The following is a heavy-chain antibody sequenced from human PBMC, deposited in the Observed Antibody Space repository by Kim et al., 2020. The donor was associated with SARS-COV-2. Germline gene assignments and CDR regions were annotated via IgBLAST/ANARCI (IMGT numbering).Heavy chain of an antibody. Sequence: DSVKGRFTISRDNAKNSLYLQMNSLRAEDTAVYYCAREGGEQLVRDYFDYWGQGTLVTVSS. CDR3: AREGGEQLVRDYFDY. J-gene: IGHJ4*02. D-gene: IGHD6-6*01. V-gene: IGHV3-7*03.